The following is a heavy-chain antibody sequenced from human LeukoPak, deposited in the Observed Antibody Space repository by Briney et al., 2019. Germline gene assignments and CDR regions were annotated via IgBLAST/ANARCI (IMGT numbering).Heavy chain of an antibody. V-gene: IGHV4-39*01. CDR1: GGSMSTSSYY. CDR3: ARRIPPDP. Sequence: SETLSLTCTVSGGSMSTSSYYWAWIRQSPGEGLEWVGSIFYNGDTYYNPSLKSRVTISVDTSKNQFSLELSSVTAADTAVYYCARRIPPDPWGQGILVTVSS. CDR2: IFYNGDT. J-gene: IGHJ5*02.